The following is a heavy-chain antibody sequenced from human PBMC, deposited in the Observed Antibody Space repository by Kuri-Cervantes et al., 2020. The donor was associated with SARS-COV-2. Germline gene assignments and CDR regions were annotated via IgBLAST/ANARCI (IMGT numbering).Heavy chain of an antibody. CDR3: ARERGLRFLERLSPFYGMDV. V-gene: IGHV4-34*01. D-gene: IGHD3-3*01. CDR1: GGSFSDYY. J-gene: IGHJ6*02. CDR2: INHSGST. Sequence: SETLSLTCAVYGGSFSDYYWSWVRQPPGKGLEWIGEINHSGSTNYNPSLKSRVTISVDTSKNQFSLKLSSVTAADTAVYYCARERGLRFLERLSPFYGMDVWGQGTTVTVSS.